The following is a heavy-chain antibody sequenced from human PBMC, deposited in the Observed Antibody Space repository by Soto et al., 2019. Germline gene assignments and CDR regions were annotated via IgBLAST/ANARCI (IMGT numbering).Heavy chain of an antibody. D-gene: IGHD6-13*01. CDR3: ARDLAAAAY. CDR2: INPLPTSGST. J-gene: IGHJ4*02. Sequence: QVQLVQSGAEVKKPGASAKVSCKASGYIFTNYYIHWVRQAPGQGLEWMAIINPLPTSGSTNYAQKFQGRVTVTRDTSTSTVYLELSSLRSDDTAVYYCARDLAAAAYWGQGTLVTVSS. V-gene: IGHV1-46*01. CDR1: GYIFTNYY.